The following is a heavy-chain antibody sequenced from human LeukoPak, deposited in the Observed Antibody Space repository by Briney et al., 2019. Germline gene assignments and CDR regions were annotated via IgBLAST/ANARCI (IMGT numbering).Heavy chain of an antibody. Sequence: SETLSLTCTVSGGSISSYYWSWIRQPPGEGLEWIGYIYYGGSTDYSPSLKSRVTISKDTSKTQFSLRLSSVTSADTAVYYCARARLDSSGRFDSWGQGTLVTVSS. D-gene: IGHD3-22*01. CDR3: ARARLDSSGRFDS. V-gene: IGHV4-59*13. CDR1: GGSISSYY. J-gene: IGHJ4*02. CDR2: IYYGGST.